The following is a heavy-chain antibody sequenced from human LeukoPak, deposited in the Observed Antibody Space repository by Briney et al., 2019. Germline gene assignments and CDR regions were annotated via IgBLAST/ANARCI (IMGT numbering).Heavy chain of an antibody. V-gene: IGHV3-30-3*01. CDR2: ISYDGSNK. Sequence: PGGSLRLSCAASGFTFSSYAMHWVRQAPGKGLEWVAVISYDGSNKYYADSVKGRFTISRDNSKNTLYLQMNSLRAEDTAVYYCARACSGGSCYELYYYYGMDVWGQGTTVTVSS. CDR3: ARACSGGSCYELYYYYGMDV. D-gene: IGHD2-15*01. J-gene: IGHJ6*02. CDR1: GFTFSSYA.